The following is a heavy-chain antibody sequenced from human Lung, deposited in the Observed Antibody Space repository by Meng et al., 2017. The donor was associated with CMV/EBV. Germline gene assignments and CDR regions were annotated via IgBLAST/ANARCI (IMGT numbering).Heavy chain of an antibody. D-gene: IGHD5-12*01. CDR2: IWFDGSKT. J-gene: IGHJ4*02. CDR1: GFTFSNHG. Sequence: GESLKISCAASGFTFSNHGMHWVRQAPDKGLEWVAVIWFDGSKTYYTDSVKGRFTISRDNSKRMLYLQMTSLRPEDTATYYCVTAIDVALDYWGRGTPVT. V-gene: IGHV3-33*03. CDR3: VTAIDVALDY.